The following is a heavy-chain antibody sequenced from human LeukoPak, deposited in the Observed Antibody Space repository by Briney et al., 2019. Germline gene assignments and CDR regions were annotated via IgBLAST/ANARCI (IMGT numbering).Heavy chain of an antibody. Sequence: SETLSLTCAVYGGSFSGYYWSWIRRPPGKGLEWIGNIYHTGNTYYNASLQSRVTISIDMSNNQFSLRLNSVTAADTAMYYCVKSGGYGLIDYWGQGTLVTVSS. J-gene: IGHJ4*02. CDR2: IYHTGNT. V-gene: IGHV4-34*01. CDR1: GGSFSGYY. CDR3: VKSGGYGLIDY. D-gene: IGHD1-26*01.